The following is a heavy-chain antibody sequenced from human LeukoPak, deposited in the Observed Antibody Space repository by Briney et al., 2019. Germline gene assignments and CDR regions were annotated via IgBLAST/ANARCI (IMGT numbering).Heavy chain of an antibody. CDR2: IKSKTDGGTT. Sequence: GGSLRLSCAASGFAFSNAWMSWVRQARGKGLEWVGRIKSKTDGGTTDYAAPVKGRFTISRDDSKNTLYLQMNSLKTEDTAVYYCTTDLYYDSSGYYYGGFNAFDIWGQGTMVTVSS. CDR1: GFAFSNAW. D-gene: IGHD3-22*01. V-gene: IGHV3-15*01. J-gene: IGHJ3*02. CDR3: TTDLYYDSSGYYYGGFNAFDI.